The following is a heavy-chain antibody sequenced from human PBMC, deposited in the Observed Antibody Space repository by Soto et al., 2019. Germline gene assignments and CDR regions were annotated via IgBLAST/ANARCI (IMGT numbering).Heavy chain of an antibody. D-gene: IGHD7-27*01. Sequence: GGSLRLSCAASGFTFSSYSMNWVRQAPGKGLEWVSSISSSSSYIYYADSVKGRFTISRDNTKNSLYLQMNSLRAEDSAVYYCERHPGEGEAFDIWGQGTMVTVSS. CDR3: ERHPGEGEAFDI. CDR1: GFTFSSYS. J-gene: IGHJ3*02. V-gene: IGHV3-21*01. CDR2: ISSSSSYI.